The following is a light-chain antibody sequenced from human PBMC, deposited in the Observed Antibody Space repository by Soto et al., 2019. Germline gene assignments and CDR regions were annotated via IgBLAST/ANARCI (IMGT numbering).Light chain of an antibody. J-gene: IGKJ4*01. V-gene: IGKV1-39*01. Sequence: DIQMTPSPFSPFASVREKGTFTFRASQSISSYLNWYQQIPGKAPKLLIYAASSLQSGVPSRFSGSGSGTDFTLTISSLQPEDFATYYCQQSYNLPLTFGGGTKVDIK. CDR3: QQSYNLPLT. CDR2: AAS. CDR1: QSISSY.